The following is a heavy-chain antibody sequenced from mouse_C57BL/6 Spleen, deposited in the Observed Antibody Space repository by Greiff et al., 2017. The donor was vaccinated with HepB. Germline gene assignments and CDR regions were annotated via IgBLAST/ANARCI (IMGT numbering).Heavy chain of an antibody. V-gene: IGHV1-61*01. CDR1: GYTFTSYW. Sequence: QVQLQQSGAELVRPGSSVKLSCKASGYTFTSYWMDWVKQRPRQGLEWIGNIYPSDSETHYNQKFKDKATLTVDKSSSTAYMQLSSLTSEDSAVYYCARFTTVVAPYYYAMDYWGQGTSVTVSS. D-gene: IGHD1-1*01. J-gene: IGHJ4*01. CDR3: ARFTTVVAPYYYAMDY. CDR2: IYPSDSET.